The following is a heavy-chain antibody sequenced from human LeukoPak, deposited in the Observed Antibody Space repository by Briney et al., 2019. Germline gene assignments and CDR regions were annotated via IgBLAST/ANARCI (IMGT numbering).Heavy chain of an antibody. D-gene: IGHD2-15*01. V-gene: IGHV4-59*12. CDR2: IYYSGST. CDR1: GGSISSYY. J-gene: IGHJ3*02. Sequence: PSETLSLTCTVSGGSISSYYWSWIRQPPGKGLEWIGYIYYSGSTYYNPSLKSRVTISVDTSKNQFSLKLSSVTAADTAVYYCARESYCSGGRCYSIANDAFDIWGQGTMVTVSS. CDR3: ARESYCSGGRCYSIANDAFDI.